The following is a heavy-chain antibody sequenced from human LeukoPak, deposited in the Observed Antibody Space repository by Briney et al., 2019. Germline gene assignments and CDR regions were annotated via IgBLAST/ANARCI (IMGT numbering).Heavy chain of an antibody. CDR3: AREGLDTAFNWFDP. CDR2: INPNSGGT. V-gene: IGHV1-2*02. CDR1: GYTFTGYY. D-gene: IGHD5-18*01. Sequence: ASVKVSCKASGYTFTGYYMHWVRQAPGQGLEWMGWINPNSGGTNYAQKFQGRVTMTRDTSISTAYMELSRLRSDDTAVYYCAREGLDTAFNWFDPWGQETLVTVSS. J-gene: IGHJ5*02.